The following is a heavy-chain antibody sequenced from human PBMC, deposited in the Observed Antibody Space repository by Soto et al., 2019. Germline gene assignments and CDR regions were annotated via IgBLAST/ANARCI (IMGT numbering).Heavy chain of an antibody. CDR2: ISYDGSNK. V-gene: IGHV3-30*18. CDR3: AKDPERRIAAAGTYFDY. CDR1: GFTFSSYG. D-gene: IGHD6-13*01. J-gene: IGHJ4*02. Sequence: QAGGSLRLSCAASGFTFSSYGMHWVRQAPGKGLEWVAVISYDGSNKYYADSVKGRFTISRDNSKNTLYLQMNSLRAEDTAVYYCAKDPERRIAAAGTYFDYWGQGTLVTISS.